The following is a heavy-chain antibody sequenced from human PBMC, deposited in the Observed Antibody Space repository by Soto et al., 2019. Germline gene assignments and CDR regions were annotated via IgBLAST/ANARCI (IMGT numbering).Heavy chain of an antibody. CDR3: TRVGKFDY. CDR2: IRSEANGGTT. J-gene: IGHJ4*02. V-gene: IGHV3-49*04. CDR1: GFTFADYT. D-gene: IGHD1-26*01. Sequence: PGGSLRLSCTVSGFTFADYTMSWVRQAPGKGLEWVGLIRSEANGGTTHYAASVHGGFIISRDDSRGIAFLQMNNLKSEDTAVYYCTRVGKFDYWGQGTLVTVSS.